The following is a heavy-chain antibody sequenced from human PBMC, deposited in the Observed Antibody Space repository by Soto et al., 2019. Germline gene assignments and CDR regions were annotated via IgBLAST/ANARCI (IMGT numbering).Heavy chain of an antibody. V-gene: IGHV3-30*18. CDR1: GFTFTSHA. D-gene: IGHD2-2*01. Sequence: PEESLRHSCESSGFTFTSHAMHWVRQTPGKGLEWVAAISYDEIDKKYASSVKGRFTVSRDNVKNTLSLQMNSLRPEDTAVYYCAKDSGYQLPDNYFYYGLYVWGQGTTVTVS. J-gene: IGHJ6*02. CDR2: ISYDEIDK. CDR3: AKDSGYQLPDNYFYYGLYV.